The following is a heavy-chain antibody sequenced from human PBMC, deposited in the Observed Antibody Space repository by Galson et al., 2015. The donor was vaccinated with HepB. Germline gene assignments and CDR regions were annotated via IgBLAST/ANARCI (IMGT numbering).Heavy chain of an antibody. V-gene: IGHV3-23*01. J-gene: IGHJ3*02. Sequence: SLRLSCAVSRFTFSSYAMSWVRQAPGKGLEWVSGISGSGGRTNYADSVKGRFTISRDNSKNTLYLQMNSLRAEDTAVYYCAKDYYYASGSYYNEGAFDIWGQGTMVTVSS. CDR2: ISGSGGRT. CDR3: AKDYYYASGSYYNEGAFDI. CDR1: RFTFSSYA. D-gene: IGHD3-10*01.